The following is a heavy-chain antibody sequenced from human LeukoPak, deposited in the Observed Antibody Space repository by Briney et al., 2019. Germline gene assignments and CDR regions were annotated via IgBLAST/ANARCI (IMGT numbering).Heavy chain of an antibody. D-gene: IGHD3-16*01. CDR3: ATYTHWVAGDV. V-gene: IGHV3-7*01. CDR2: MNQDGSEK. CDR1: GFTFSDSW. Sequence: GGSLRLSCAASGFTFSDSWMSWGRQAPGKGLEWVANMNQDGSEKDYVDSVKGRFTISRDNARNSLYLQMGSLRAEDTAVYYCATYTHWVAGDVWGQGTTATVSS. J-gene: IGHJ6*02.